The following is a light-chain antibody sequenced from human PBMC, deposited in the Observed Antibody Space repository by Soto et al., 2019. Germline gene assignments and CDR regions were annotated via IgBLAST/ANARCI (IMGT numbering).Light chain of an antibody. CDR3: HQRSNWPRT. CDR1: QSVSSF. Sequence: EIVLTQSPATLSLSPGERATLSCRASQSVSSFLAWYQQKPGQAPRLLIYDASSRATGIPARFSGSGSGTDFTLTISSIEPEDCAVYYCHQRSNWPRTFGQGTKV. CDR2: DAS. J-gene: IGKJ1*01. V-gene: IGKV3-11*01.